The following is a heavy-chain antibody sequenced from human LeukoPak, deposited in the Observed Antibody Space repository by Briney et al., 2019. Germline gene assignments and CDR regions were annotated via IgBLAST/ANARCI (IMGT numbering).Heavy chain of an antibody. CDR3: AKVTPYYDFWSGHPVYFDY. Sequence: GGSLRLSCAASGFTFSSYAMSWVRQAPGKGLEWVSAISGSGGSTYYADSVKGRFTISRDNSKNTLYLQMNSLRAEDTAVYYCAKVTPYYDFWSGHPVYFDYWGQGTLVTVSS. D-gene: IGHD3-3*01. V-gene: IGHV3-23*01. J-gene: IGHJ4*02. CDR1: GFTFSSYA. CDR2: ISGSGGST.